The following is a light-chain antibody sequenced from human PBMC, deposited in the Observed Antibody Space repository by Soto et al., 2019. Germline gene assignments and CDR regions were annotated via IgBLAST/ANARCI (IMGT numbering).Light chain of an antibody. CDR3: QQYNTYERT. J-gene: IGKJ1*01. Sequence: DIQMTQPPSTLSASVGDRVTITCRASQSISSWLAWYQQKPGKAPKLLIYDASSLESGVPSRVSGSGSGREFTLTISRFKHDDFATYSSQQYNTYERTFAKGPRVDIK. V-gene: IGKV1-5*01. CDR1: QSISSW. CDR2: DAS.